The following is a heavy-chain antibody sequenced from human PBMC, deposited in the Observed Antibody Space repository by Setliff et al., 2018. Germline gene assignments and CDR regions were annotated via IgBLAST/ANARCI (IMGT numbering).Heavy chain of an antibody. V-gene: IGHV1-46*01. J-gene: IGHJ4*02. Sequence: GASVKVSCKASGYTLSKYYMHWVRQAPGQGLEWMGIINPSGGLTKYAQKFQGRVTMTTDESTSTAYMELSSLRSEDTAVYYCATSWGATPFDYWGQGTLVTVSS. CDR3: ATSWGATPFDY. D-gene: IGHD1-26*01. CDR1: GYTLSKYY. CDR2: INPSGGLT.